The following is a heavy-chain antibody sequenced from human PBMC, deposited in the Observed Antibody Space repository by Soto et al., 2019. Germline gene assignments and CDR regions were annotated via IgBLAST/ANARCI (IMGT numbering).Heavy chain of an antibody. CDR1: GYTFTSYD. J-gene: IGHJ3*02. CDR2: MNPNSGNT. V-gene: IGHV1-8*01. D-gene: IGHD3-22*01. CDR3: ARGHPDSSGYYGHDAFDI. Sequence: ASVKVSCKASGYTFTSYDINWVRQATGQGLEWMGWMNPNSGNTGYAQKFQGRVTMTRNTSISTAYMELSSLRSEDTAVYYCARGHPDSSGYYGHDAFDIWGQGTMVNVSS.